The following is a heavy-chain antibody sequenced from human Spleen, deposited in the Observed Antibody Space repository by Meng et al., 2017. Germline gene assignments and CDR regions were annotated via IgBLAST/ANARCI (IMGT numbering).Heavy chain of an antibody. CDR3: TRDLDSSGWYDYGMDV. J-gene: IGHJ6*02. Sequence: GESLKISCTASGFTFGDYAMSWVRQAPGKGLEWVGFIRSKAYGGTTEYAASVKGRFTISRDDSKSIAYLQMNSLKTEDTAVYYCTRDLDSSGWYDYGMDVWGQGTTVTVSS. D-gene: IGHD6-19*01. CDR2: IRSKAYGGTT. V-gene: IGHV3-49*04. CDR1: GFTFGDYA.